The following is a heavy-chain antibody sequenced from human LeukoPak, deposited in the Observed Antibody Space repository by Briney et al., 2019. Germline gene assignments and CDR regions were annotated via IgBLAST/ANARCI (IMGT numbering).Heavy chain of an antibody. V-gene: IGHV3-23*01. CDR3: AKGSYYTRSNCFDP. CDR2: ISASGGST. J-gene: IGHJ5*02. Sequence: GSPKLPCSAPGFTLSSHAMSRGRPAPGKGLEWVPSISASGGSTYYADSVKGRFTISRDSSKNTLYLQMNTLRAEDTADYYCAKGSYYTRSNCFDPWGQGTLVTVSS. CDR1: GFTLSSHA. D-gene: IGHD3-10*01.